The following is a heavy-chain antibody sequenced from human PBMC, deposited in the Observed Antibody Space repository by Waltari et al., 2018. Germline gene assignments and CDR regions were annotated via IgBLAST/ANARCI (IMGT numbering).Heavy chain of an antibody. D-gene: IGHD3-22*01. CDR3: ARLLAYDSSYYFDY. J-gene: IGHJ4*02. CDR1: GGSISSYY. CDR2: IYYSGST. Sequence: QVQLQESGPGLVKPSETLSLTCTVSGGSISSYYWSWIRQPPGKGLEWIGYIYYSGSTNYNPSLKSRVTISVDTSKNQFSLKLSSVTAADTAVYYCARLLAYDSSYYFDYWGQGTLVTVSS. V-gene: IGHV4-59*08.